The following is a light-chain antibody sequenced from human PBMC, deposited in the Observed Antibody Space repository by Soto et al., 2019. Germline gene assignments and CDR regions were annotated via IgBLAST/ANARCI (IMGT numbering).Light chain of an antibody. CDR2: DAS. CDR1: QNIYDK. Sequence: EIVMTQSPATLSVSPGERVSLSCRASQNIYDKLAWYQQKPGQTPRLLIYDASTRATGISGSFSGSGSGTEFTLTISSLQSEDFAVYYCQQYNRWPLTFGGGTKVDI. CDR3: QQYNRWPLT. V-gene: IGKV3-15*01. J-gene: IGKJ4*01.